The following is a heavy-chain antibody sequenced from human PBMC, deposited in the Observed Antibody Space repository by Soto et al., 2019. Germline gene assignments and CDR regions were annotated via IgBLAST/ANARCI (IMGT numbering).Heavy chain of an antibody. CDR1: GFTFSSYG. CDR2: SSATGSGT. Sequence: EMQLLESGGGLVQPVGSLRLSCAVSGFTFSSYGMTWVRQAPGKGLEWISFSSATGSGTYYADSVKGRFTISRDNSKNTLYLQMTSLRADDTAVYYCAKDRRAGGNYGFYSDFWGQGALVIVSS. D-gene: IGHD1-7*01. CDR3: AKDRRAGGNYGFYSDF. V-gene: IGHV3-23*01. J-gene: IGHJ4*02.